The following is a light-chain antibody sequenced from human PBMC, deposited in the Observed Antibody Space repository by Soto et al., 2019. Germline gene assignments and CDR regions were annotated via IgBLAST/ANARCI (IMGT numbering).Light chain of an antibody. J-gene: IGLJ1*01. Sequence: QSALTQPRSVSGSPGQSVTIPCTGTSSDVGGYNYVSWYQHHPGKAPKLMIYDVTKRPSGVRDRFSASKSGNTASLTISGLQAEDEADYYCCSYAGSYTYVFGTWTKGTVL. CDR2: DVT. CDR1: SSDVGGYNY. CDR3: CSYAGSYTYV. V-gene: IGLV2-11*01.